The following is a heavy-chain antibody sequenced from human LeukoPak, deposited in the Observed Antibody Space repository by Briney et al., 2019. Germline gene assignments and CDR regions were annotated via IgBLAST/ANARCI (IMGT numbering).Heavy chain of an antibody. CDR1: GYSFTTYW. D-gene: IGHD2-15*01. Sequence: KPGESLKISRKGSGYSFTTYWIGWLRQMPGKGLEWMGIIYPGDSDTGYSPSFQGQVTISADKSISIAYLQWSSLKASDPAMYYCARHGSGYCSGGSCYSAKGEFDPWGQGTLVTGSS. CDR2: IYPGDSDT. V-gene: IGHV5-51*01. CDR3: ARHGSGYCSGGSCYSAKGEFDP. J-gene: IGHJ5*02.